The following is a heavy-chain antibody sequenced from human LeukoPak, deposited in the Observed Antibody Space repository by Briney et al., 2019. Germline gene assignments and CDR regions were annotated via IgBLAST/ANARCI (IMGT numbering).Heavy chain of an antibody. D-gene: IGHD6-19*01. CDR1: GGSISSSSYY. CDR2: IYYSGST. V-gene: IGHV4-39*01. CDR3: ARLSVAGTDWYFDL. Sequence: SETLSLTCTVSGGSISSSSYYWGWIRQPPGKGLEWIGSIYYSGSTYYNPSLKSRVTISVDTSKNQFSLKLSSVTAADTAVYYCARLSVAGTDWYFDLWGRGTLVSASS. J-gene: IGHJ2*01.